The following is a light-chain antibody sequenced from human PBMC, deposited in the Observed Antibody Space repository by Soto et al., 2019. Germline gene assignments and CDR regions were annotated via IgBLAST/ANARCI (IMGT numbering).Light chain of an antibody. Sequence: QSVLTQSPSASASLGASVKLTCTLSSGHSSYAIAWHQQQPEKGPRYLMKLNSDGSHSKGDGIPDRFSGSSSGAERYLTISSLQSEDEADYYCQTWGSAIRVVFGGGTEVTVL. CDR1: SGHSSYA. V-gene: IGLV4-69*01. CDR3: QTWGSAIRVV. J-gene: IGLJ2*01. CDR2: LNSDGSH.